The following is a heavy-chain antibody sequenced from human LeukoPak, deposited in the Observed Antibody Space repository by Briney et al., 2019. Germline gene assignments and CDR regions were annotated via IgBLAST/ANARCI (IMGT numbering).Heavy chain of an antibody. CDR2: IRSKANSYAT. CDR3: TSPPYCSSTSCPIGY. V-gene: IGHV3-73*01. D-gene: IGHD2-2*01. Sequence: GGSLKLSCAASGFTFSGSAMHWVRQASGKGLEWVGRIRSKANSYATAYAASVKGRFTISRDDSKNTAYLQMNSLKTEDTAVYYCTSPPYCSSTSCPIGYWGQGTPVTVSS. CDR1: GFTFSGSA. J-gene: IGHJ4*02.